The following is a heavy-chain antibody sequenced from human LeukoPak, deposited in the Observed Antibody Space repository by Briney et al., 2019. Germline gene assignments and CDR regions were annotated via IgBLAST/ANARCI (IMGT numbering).Heavy chain of an antibody. V-gene: IGHV3-23*01. CDR3: AKSGRIRGLPPRLLGHGLDV. Sequence: GGSLRLSCAVSGFTFSSYVMSWVRQAPGKGLEWVSVISGSGGTTYYADSVKGRFTISRDNSKNTLYLQINNLRPEDTAVYHCAKSGRIRGLPPRLLGHGLDVWGQGTTVTVSS. CDR2: ISGSGGTT. J-gene: IGHJ6*02. D-gene: IGHD3-10*01. CDR1: GFTFSSYV.